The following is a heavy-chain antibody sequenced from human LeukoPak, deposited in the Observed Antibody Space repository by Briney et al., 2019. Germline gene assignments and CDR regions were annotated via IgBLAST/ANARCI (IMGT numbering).Heavy chain of an antibody. D-gene: IGHD3-9*01. CDR1: GFTFSDYY. CDR3: AGARGLTLRYFDWLAPFDY. Sequence: GGSLRLSCAASGFTFSDYYMSWIRQAPGKGLEWVSYISSSGSTIYYADSVKGRFTISRDNAKNSLYLQMNSLRAEDTAVYYCAGARGLTLRYFDWLAPFDYWGQGTLVTVSS. V-gene: IGHV3-11*01. CDR2: ISSSGSTI. J-gene: IGHJ4*02.